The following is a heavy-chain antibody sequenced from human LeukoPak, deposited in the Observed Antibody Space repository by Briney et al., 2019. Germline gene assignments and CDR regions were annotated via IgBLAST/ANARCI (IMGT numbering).Heavy chain of an antibody. CDR2: INPNSGGT. Sequence: GASVKVSCTASGYTFTGFDMHWLRQAPGQGLERMGWINPNSGGTNYAQMFQGRVTMTRDTSISTAYMELSRLRSDDTAVYYCARDRQLWPDYWGQGTLVTVSS. CDR1: GYTFTGFD. V-gene: IGHV1-2*02. D-gene: IGHD5-18*01. J-gene: IGHJ4*02. CDR3: ARDRQLWPDY.